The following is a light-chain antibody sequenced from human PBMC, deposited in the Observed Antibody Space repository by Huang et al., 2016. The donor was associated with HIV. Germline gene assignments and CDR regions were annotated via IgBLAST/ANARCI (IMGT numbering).Light chain of an antibody. CDR2: DAS. CDR1: QSVSRY. Sequence: EIVLTQSPATLSLSPGERATLSCRASQSVSRYLAWYQQKPGRAPRLLIYDASNRATGIPARFRGSGSGTDFTLTISSLEPEDFAVYYCQQRSNLITFGGGTKVEIK. CDR3: QQRSNLIT. J-gene: IGKJ4*01. V-gene: IGKV3-11*01.